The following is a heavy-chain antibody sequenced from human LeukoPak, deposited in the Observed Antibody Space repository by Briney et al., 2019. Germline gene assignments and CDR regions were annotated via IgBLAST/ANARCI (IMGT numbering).Heavy chain of an antibody. CDR1: GGSSSGYY. V-gene: IGHV4-34*01. J-gene: IGHJ4*02. Sequence: PSETLSLTCAVYGGSSSGYYWSWIRQPPGKGLEWIGEINHSGSTNYNPSLKSRVTISVDTSKNQFSLKPSSVTAADTAVYYCARSFTPSFDYWGQGTLVTVSS. CDR2: INHSGST. CDR3: ARSFTPSFDY.